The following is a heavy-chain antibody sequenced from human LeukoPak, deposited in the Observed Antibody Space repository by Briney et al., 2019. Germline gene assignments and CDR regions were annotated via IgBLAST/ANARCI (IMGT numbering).Heavy chain of an antibody. D-gene: IGHD6-13*01. CDR2: IYYSGST. Sequence: RPSETLSLTCSVSGGSISSVYWSWIRQPPGKGLEWIGYIYYSGSTNYNPSLKSRVTISVDTSKNQFSLKLSSVTAADTAVYYCARVAAAYDWYCDPWGRGTLVTVSS. CDR3: ARVAAAYDWYCDP. J-gene: IGHJ2*01. CDR1: GGSISSVY. V-gene: IGHV4-59*01.